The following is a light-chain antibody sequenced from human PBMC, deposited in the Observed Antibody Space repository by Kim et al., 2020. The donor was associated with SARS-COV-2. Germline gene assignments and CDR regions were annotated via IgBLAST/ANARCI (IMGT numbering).Light chain of an antibody. Sequence: EVVMTKSPATLSVSPGERVTLSCRASQSIDTNLAWYHQKPGQAPRLLIYGASTRATDIPARFSGSGSGTEFTLIISSLQSEDFAVYYCQQYSHWPPYTFGQGTKLEI. CDR3: QQYSHWPPYT. J-gene: IGKJ2*01. CDR1: QSIDTN. V-gene: IGKV3-15*01. CDR2: GAS.